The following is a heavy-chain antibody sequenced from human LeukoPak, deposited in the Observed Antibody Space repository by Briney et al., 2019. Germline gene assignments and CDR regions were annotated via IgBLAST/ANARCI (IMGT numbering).Heavy chain of an antibody. CDR2: IYYDGST. Sequence: PSETLSLICTVSGVSISYSYYWGWIREPPGKGLEWVGHIYYDGSTYYNPSLKSRVTISIDTSKNQFSLKLSSVTAADTAVYYCARDRSREDTYGSGSYYPGWFDPWGQGTLVTVSS. D-gene: IGHD3-10*01. J-gene: IGHJ5*02. V-gene: IGHV4-39*07. CDR3: ARDRSREDTYGSGSYYPGWFDP. CDR1: GVSISYSYY.